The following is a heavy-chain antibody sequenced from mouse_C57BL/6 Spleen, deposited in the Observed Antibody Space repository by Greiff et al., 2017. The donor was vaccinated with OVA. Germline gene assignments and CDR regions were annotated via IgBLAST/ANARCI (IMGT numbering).Heavy chain of an antibody. CDR1: GYTFTSYW. J-gene: IGHJ2*01. D-gene: IGHD1-1*01. CDR2: IHPNSGST. Sequence: VQLQQPGAELVKPGASVKLSCKASGYTFTSYWMHWVKQRPGQGLEWIGMIHPNSGSTNYNEKFKSKATLTVDKSSSTAYMQLSSLTSEDSAVYYCADLTTVVAKGFDYWGQGTTLTVSS. V-gene: IGHV1-64*01. CDR3: ADLTTVVAKGFDY.